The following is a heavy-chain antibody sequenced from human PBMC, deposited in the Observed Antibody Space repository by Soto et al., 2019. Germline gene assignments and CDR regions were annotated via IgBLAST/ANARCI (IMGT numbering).Heavy chain of an antibody. J-gene: IGHJ6*02. CDR1: GYSFTSYW. CDR3: ARGEAAAATYGMDV. V-gene: IGHV5-10-1*04. Sequence: PGESLKISCKGSGYSFTSYWISWVRQMPGKGLEWMGRIDPSDSYTNYSPSFQGQVTISADKSISTAYLQWSSLKVSDTAMYYCARGEAAAATYGMDVWGQGTTVTVSS. D-gene: IGHD6-13*01. CDR2: IDPSDSYT.